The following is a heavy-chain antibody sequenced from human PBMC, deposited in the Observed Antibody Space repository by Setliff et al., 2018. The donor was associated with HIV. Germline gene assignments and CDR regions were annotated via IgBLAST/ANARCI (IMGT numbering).Heavy chain of an antibody. CDR3: ARVPVSNYYYYMDV. Sequence: ASVKVSCKSSGYTFINYHITWVRQAPGQGLEWVGSISASSVNTNYTQGRVTMTTDISTSTAYMELRSLRSADSAVYYCARVPVSNYYYYMDVWGKGTTVTVSS. J-gene: IGHJ6*03. CDR2: ISASSVNT. CDR1: GYTFINYH. V-gene: IGHV1-18*01.